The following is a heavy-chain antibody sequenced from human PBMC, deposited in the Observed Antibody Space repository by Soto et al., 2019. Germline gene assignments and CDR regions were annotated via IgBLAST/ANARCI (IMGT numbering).Heavy chain of an antibody. CDR1: GGTFSSYA. CDR3: ARDHTPNCGGDCYSVQWYFDL. J-gene: IGHJ2*01. V-gene: IGHV1-69*13. D-gene: IGHD2-21*02. CDR2: IIPIFGTA. Sequence: SVKVSCKASGGTFSSYAISWVRQAPGQGLEWMGGIIPIFGTANYAQKFQGRVTITADESTSTAYMELSSLRSEDTAVYYCARDHTPNCGGDCYSVQWYFDLWGRGTLVTVSS.